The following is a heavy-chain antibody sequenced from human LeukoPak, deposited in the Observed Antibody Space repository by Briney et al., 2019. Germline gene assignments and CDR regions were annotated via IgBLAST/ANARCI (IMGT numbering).Heavy chain of an antibody. CDR1: GYTITNNW. CDR3: ARVWSGTADY. D-gene: IGHD2-21*02. J-gene: IGHJ4*02. CDR2: INPSGTGT. V-gene: IGHV1-46*01. Sequence: ASVKVSCEASGYTITNNWMHWVRQAPGQGLEWMGVINPSGTGTSYGQKFQGRVTITRNTSISTAYMELSSLRSEDTAVYYCARVWSGTADYWGQGTLVTVSS.